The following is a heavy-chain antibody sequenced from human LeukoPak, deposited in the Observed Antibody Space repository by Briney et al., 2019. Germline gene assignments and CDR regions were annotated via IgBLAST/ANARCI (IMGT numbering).Heavy chain of an antibody. D-gene: IGHD3-3*01. CDR3: ARGRYYDFWSGTMEGMDV. CDR2: INHDGST. CDR1: GGSLRGHF. Sequence: SETLSLTCGVHGGSLRGHFWSWIRQPPGKGLEWIGDINHDGSTNYNPSLKSRVFMSVDTPLNQVFLRVTSVTATDTATYYCARGRYYDFWSGTMEGMDVWGQGTTVIVSS. V-gene: IGHV4-34*01. J-gene: IGHJ6*02.